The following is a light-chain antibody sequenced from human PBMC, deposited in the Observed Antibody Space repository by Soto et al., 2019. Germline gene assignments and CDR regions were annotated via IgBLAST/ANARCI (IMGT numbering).Light chain of an antibody. J-gene: IGKJ1*01. V-gene: IGKV3-11*01. CDR3: QQYDNWLPGT. CDR2: DAS. CDR1: QSVNNY. Sequence: EIVLTQSPATLSLSPGERATLSCRASQSVNNYLAWYQQKPGQAPRLLIYDASNRATGIPAGFSGSGSRTDFTLTISSLQSEDFAVYYCQQYDNWLPGTFGQGTKVDIK.